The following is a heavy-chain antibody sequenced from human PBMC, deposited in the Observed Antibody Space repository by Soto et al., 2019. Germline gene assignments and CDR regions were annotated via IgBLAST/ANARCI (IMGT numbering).Heavy chain of an antibody. J-gene: IGHJ6*02. CDR1: GGSVSSYY. V-gene: IGHV4-59*02. Sequence: PSETLSLTCTFSGGSVSSYYWSLIRQPPGKGLEWIGYIYYSGSTNYNPSLKSRVTISVDTSKNQFSLKLSSVTAADTAVYYCARFYIVATISRNYYYGMDVWGQGTTVTVSS. D-gene: IGHD5-12*01. CDR3: ARFYIVATISRNYYYGMDV. CDR2: IYYSGST.